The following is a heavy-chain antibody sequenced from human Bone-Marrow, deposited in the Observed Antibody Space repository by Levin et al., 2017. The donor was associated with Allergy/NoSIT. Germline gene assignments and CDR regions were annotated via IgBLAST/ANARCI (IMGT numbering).Heavy chain of an antibody. CDR3: ARRRLLLRRVFDI. CDR1: GGSFSDYY. CDR2: ISHSGST. D-gene: IGHD2-21*01. V-gene: IGHV4-34*01. J-gene: IGHJ3*02. Sequence: NSSETLSLTCAVFGGSFSDYYWSWIRQPPGKGLEWIGEISHSGSTSYNPSLKSRVIISVDTSKNQFSLRLSSVTAADTAVYYCARRRLLLRRVFDIWGQGPMVTVSS.